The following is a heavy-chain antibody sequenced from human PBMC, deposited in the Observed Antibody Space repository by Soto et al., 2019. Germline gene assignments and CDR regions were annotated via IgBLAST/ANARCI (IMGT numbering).Heavy chain of an antibody. CDR1: GGSVSSGSYY. D-gene: IGHD1-1*01. CDR2: IYYSGST. Sequence: QVQLQESGPGLVKPSETLSLTCTVSGGSVSSGSYYWSWIRQPPGKGLEWIGYIYYSGSTNYNPSLKSRVTISVDTSKNQFSLKLSSVTAADMAVYYCASQNWNDATNWFDPWGQGTLVTVSS. V-gene: IGHV4-61*01. J-gene: IGHJ5*02. CDR3: ASQNWNDATNWFDP.